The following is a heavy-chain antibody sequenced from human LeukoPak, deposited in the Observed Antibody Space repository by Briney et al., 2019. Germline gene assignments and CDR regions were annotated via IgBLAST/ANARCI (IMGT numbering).Heavy chain of an antibody. Sequence: PSETLSLTCTVSGGSISSGSYYWSWIRQPAGKGLEWIVRIYTSGSTNYNPSLKSRVTISVDTSKNQFSLKLSSVTAADTAVYYCARLLFPGWFDLWGQGTLVTVSS. CDR1: GGSISSGSYY. CDR3: ARLLFPGWFDL. J-gene: IGHJ5*02. V-gene: IGHV4-61*02. CDR2: IYTSGST.